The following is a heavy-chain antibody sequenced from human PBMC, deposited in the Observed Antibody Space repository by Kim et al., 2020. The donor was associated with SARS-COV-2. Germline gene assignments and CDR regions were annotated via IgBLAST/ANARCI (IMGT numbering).Heavy chain of an antibody. Sequence: AAPVQGRFTIARDDSKTTMYLQMNSLKTEDTAVYYCTTFIAVAADDAFDVWGQGTMVTVSS. D-gene: IGHD6-19*01. V-gene: IGHV3-15*01. J-gene: IGHJ3*01. CDR3: TTFIAVAADDAFDV.